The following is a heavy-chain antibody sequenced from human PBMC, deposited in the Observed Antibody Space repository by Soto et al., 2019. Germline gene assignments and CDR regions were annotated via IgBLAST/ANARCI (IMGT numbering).Heavy chain of an antibody. J-gene: IGHJ4*02. CDR1: GYTFTSYA. V-gene: IGHV1-3*01. CDR2: INAGNGNT. D-gene: IGHD7-27*01. CDR3: ARDRKLGEVDY. Sequence: QVQLVQSGAEVKKPGASVKVSCKASGYTFTSYAMHWVRQAPGQRLEWMGCINAGNGNTKYSQKFQGRVTITRDTSASTAYMELSSLRSEDTAVYYCARDRKLGEVDYWGQGTLVTVSS.